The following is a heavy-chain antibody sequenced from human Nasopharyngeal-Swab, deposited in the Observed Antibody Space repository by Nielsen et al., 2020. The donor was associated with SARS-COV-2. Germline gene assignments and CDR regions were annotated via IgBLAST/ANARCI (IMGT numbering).Heavy chain of an antibody. J-gene: IGHJ3*02. D-gene: IGHD6-19*01. CDR2: ISGSGVST. Sequence: GGSLRLSCATSGFTFSSYAMGWVRQASGKGLEWVSVISGSGVSTYYGDSVKGRFAISRDNSKNRLYLQMNSLKVEDTAIYYCAKKGQQWLADDAFDTWGQGTLVSISS. V-gene: IGHV3-23*02. CDR3: AKKGQQWLADDAFDT. CDR1: GFTFSSYA.